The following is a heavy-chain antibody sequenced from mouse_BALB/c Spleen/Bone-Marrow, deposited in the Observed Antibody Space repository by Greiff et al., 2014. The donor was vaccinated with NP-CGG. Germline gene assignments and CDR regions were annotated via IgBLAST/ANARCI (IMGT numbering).Heavy chain of an antibody. V-gene: IGHV1-87*01. Sequence: VQLVESGAELARPGASVKLSCKASGYTFTSYWIQWVKQRPGQGLEWIGAIYPGDGDTRYTQKFTGKATLTADKSSSTAYMQLSSLASEDSAVYYCARWRYFFDYWGQGTTLTVSA. CDR3: ARWRYFFDY. J-gene: IGHJ2*01. D-gene: IGHD2-3*01. CDR2: IYPGDGDT. CDR1: GYTFTSYW.